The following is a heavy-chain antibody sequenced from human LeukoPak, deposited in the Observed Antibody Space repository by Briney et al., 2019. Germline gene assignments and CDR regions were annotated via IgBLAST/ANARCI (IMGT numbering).Heavy chain of an antibody. D-gene: IGHD6-13*01. CDR2: ISWNSGSI. V-gene: IGHV3-9*01. Sequence: GGSLRLSCAASGFTFDDYAMHWVRHAPGKGLEWVSGISWNSGSIGYADSVKGRFTISRDNAKNSLYLQMNSLRAEDTALYYCAKERRAAADAFDIWGQGTMVTVSS. CDR1: GFTFDDYA. CDR3: AKERRAAADAFDI. J-gene: IGHJ3*02.